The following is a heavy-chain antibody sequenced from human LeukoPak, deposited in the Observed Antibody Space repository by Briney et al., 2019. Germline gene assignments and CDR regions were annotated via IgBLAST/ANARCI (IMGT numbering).Heavy chain of an antibody. Sequence: GGSLRLSCAASGFTFSSYEMNWVRQAPGKGLEWVSSISSSSSYIYYADPVKGRFTISRHNAKNSVYLQMNSLRVDDTAVYYCARLGDYSGFDRGPIDYWGQGTLVTVSS. CDR1: GFTFSSYE. CDR2: ISSSSSYI. D-gene: IGHD5-12*01. V-gene: IGHV3-21*01. J-gene: IGHJ4*02. CDR3: ARLGDYSGFDRGPIDY.